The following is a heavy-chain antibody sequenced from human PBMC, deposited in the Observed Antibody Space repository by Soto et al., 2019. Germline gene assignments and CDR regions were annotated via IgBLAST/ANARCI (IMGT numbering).Heavy chain of an antibody. CDR1: GYTFTSYG. J-gene: IGHJ4*02. CDR2: ISAYNGNT. V-gene: IGHV1-18*01. CDR3: ARAPANVVVTAMVNY. D-gene: IGHD2-21*02. Sequence: QVQLVQSGAEVKKPGASVKVSCKASGYTFTSYGISWVRQAPGQGLEWMGWISAYNGNTNYAQKRQDRVTMTTDTSTSTAYMELRSLRSDDTAVYYCARAPANVVVTAMVNYWGQGTLVTVSS.